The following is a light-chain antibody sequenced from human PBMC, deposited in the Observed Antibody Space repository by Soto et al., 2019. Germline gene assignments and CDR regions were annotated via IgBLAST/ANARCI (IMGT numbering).Light chain of an antibody. J-gene: IGKJ1*01. Sequence: DIQMTQSPSTLSASVGDRVTITCRASQSISSWLAWHHQKPGKAPRLLIYKASNLESGVPSRFSGSGSGTEFIFTITSLQPDDSATYYCQQYKDNWTFGQGTKV. CDR2: KAS. V-gene: IGKV1-5*03. CDR1: QSISSW. CDR3: QQYKDNWT.